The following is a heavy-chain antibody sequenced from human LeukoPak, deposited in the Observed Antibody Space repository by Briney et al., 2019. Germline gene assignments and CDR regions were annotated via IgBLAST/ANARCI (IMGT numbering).Heavy chain of an antibody. CDR3: ARNPNLYYYYYYGMDV. V-gene: IGHV3-23*01. CDR1: GFTFSSYA. J-gene: IGHJ6*02. CDR2: ISGSGGST. Sequence: GGSLRLSCAASGFTFSSYAVSWVRQAPGKGLEWVSAISGSGGSTYYADSVKGRFTISRDNSKNTLYLQMNSLRAEDTAVYYCARNPNLYYYYYYGMDVWGQGTTVTVSS.